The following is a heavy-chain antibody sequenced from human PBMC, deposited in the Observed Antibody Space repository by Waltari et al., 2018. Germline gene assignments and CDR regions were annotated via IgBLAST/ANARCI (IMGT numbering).Heavy chain of an antibody. V-gene: IGHV1-2*02. CDR2: INPNSGGT. CDR3: ARDEIHIAAAGRYYYYYYGMDV. D-gene: IGHD6-13*01. Sequence: QVQLVQSGAEVKKPGASVKVSCKASGYTFTGYYMHWVRQAPGQGLEWMGWINPNSGGTNYAQKLQGRVTMTRDTSISTAYMELSRLRSDDTAVYYCARDEIHIAAAGRYYYYYYGMDVWGQGTTVTVSS. J-gene: IGHJ6*02. CDR1: GYTFTGYY.